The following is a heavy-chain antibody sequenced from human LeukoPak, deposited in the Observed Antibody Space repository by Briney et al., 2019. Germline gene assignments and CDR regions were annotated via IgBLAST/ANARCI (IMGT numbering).Heavy chain of an antibody. CDR1: GYSISSGYY. CDR2: IYHSGST. Sequence: SETLSLTCAVSGYSISSGYYWGWIRQPPGKGLEWIGSIYHSGSTYYNPSLKSRVTISVDTSKNQFSLKLRSVTAADTAVYYCARGNYSGSGTPDYWGQGTLVTVSS. J-gene: IGHJ4*02. D-gene: IGHD3-10*01. CDR3: ARGNYSGSGTPDY. V-gene: IGHV4-38-2*01.